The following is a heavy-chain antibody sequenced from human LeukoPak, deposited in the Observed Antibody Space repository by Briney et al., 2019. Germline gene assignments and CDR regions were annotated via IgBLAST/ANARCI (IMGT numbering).Heavy chain of an antibody. CDR2: ISWNSGSI. CDR1: GFTFDDYA. V-gene: IGHV3-9*01. CDR3: AKDITANYYDSSGYDY. Sequence: PGGSLRLSCAASGFTFDDYAMHWVRQAPGKGLEWVSGISWNSGSIGYADSVKGRFTISRDNAKNSLYLQTNSLRAEDTALYYCAKDITANYYDSSGYDYWGQGTLVTVSS. D-gene: IGHD3-22*01. J-gene: IGHJ4*02.